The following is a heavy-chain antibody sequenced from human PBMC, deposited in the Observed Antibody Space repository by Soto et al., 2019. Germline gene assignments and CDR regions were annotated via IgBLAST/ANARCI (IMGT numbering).Heavy chain of an antibody. D-gene: IGHD3-9*01. Sequence: PSETLSLTCSVSGDTMSATTYQWDWIRRPPGKGLEWIGNISYSGGTYYNPSLKSRVAISVDTSKIQFSLKLSSVTAADTAVYYCARAPYFDVLTAPFDHWGQGAQVTVSS. J-gene: IGHJ4*02. CDR1: GDTMSATTYQ. CDR2: ISYSGGT. V-gene: IGHV4-39*07. CDR3: ARAPYFDVLTAPFDH.